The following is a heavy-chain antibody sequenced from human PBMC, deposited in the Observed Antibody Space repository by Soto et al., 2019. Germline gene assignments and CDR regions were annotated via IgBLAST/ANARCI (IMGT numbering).Heavy chain of an antibody. CDR1: GFSLSTGGVA. CDR3: AHGPHYSGRCRFDS. V-gene: IGHV2-5*02. Sequence: QITLKESGPTLVKPTQTLTLTCTFSGFSLSTGGVAVGWIRQPPGKALEWLALIYWDDGKRYSPSLEHRLTITRGTSNNQVVLTMTNMDPVDTATYYCAHGPHYSGRCRFDSWGQGTLVTVSS. CDR2: IYWDDGK. D-gene: IGHD1-26*01. J-gene: IGHJ4*02.